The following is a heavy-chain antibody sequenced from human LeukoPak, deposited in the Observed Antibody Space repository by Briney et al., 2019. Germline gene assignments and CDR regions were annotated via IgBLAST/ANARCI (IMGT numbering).Heavy chain of an antibody. D-gene: IGHD1-14*01. Sequence: GASVKVSCKPSGFTFTSHGFSWVRRAPGQGLEWMGWISAYNGNTNYAEKFQGRSTMTTDTSTSTAYMELRSLRSEDTAVYYCARDRINVRSVTNQPYYYMDVWGKGTTVTVSS. J-gene: IGHJ6*03. CDR3: ARDRINVRSVTNQPYYYMDV. CDR1: GFTFTSHG. V-gene: IGHV1-18*01. CDR2: ISAYNGNT.